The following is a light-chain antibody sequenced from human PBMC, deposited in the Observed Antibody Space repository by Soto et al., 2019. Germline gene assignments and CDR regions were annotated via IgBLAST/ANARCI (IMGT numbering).Light chain of an antibody. V-gene: IGKV1-12*01. J-gene: IGKJ3*01. CDR2: AAS. CDR3: LSADTFPRT. Sequence: DIQLTQSPSSVSASVGDRVTITCRASQGISTWLAWDQLKPGKAPKLLIYAASRLQSGVPSRFSCSGAGTYFTLPSSSLQPDDFATYYCLSADTFPRTFGPGTKVESK. CDR1: QGISTW.